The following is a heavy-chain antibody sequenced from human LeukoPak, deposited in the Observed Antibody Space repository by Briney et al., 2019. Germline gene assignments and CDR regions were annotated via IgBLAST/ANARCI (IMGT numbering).Heavy chain of an antibody. J-gene: IGHJ4*02. V-gene: IGHV3-48*04. CDR1: GFTFSSYC. CDR2: ISSRGSVI. D-gene: IGHD6-19*01. CDR3: ARVTAVAAPWVY. Sequence: GGSLRLSCATAGFTFSSYCTNWARQAAGKGLEWLAYISSRGSVIQYADSVERRLTTSTDNAKDSVFLQMNGLRAEDTAVYYCARVTAVAAPWVYWGQGTQVTVSS.